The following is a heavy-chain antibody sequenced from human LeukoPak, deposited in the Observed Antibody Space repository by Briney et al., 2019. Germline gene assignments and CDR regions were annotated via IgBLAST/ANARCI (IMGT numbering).Heavy chain of an antibody. V-gene: IGHV3-23*01. CDR1: GFTFSSYA. CDR2: ISGSGGST. J-gene: IGHJ4*02. Sequence: GGSLRLSCAASGFTFSSYAMSLVRQAPGKGLEWVSAISGSGGSTYYADSVKGRFTISRDNSKNTLYLQMNSLRAEDTALYYCAKDLWGLGYFDYWGQGTLVTVSS. CDR3: AKDLWGLGYFDY. D-gene: IGHD7-27*01.